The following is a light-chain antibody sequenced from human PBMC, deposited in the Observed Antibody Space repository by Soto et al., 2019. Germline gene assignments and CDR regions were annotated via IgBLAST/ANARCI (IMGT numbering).Light chain of an antibody. V-gene: IGLV1-47*01. CDR3: AAWDDSLSGVV. Sequence: QSVLTQPPSASGTPGQRVTISCSGSSSNIGSNYVYWYQQLPGTAPKVLIYRNNQRPSGVPDRFSGSKSGTSASLAISGLRSEDEGDYYCAAWDDSLSGVVFGGGNKLTVL. J-gene: IGLJ2*01. CDR1: SSNIGSNY. CDR2: RNN.